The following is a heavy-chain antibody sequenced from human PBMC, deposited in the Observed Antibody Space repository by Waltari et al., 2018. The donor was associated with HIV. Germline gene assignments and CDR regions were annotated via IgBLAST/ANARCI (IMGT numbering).Heavy chain of an antibody. CDR2: ISGTGGTT. J-gene: IGHJ2*01. V-gene: IGHV3-23*01. CDR3: PKTVVVNNPSHRYFDL. Sequence: EVQLLESGGGSIQPGGSLRLSCSASGFSFINYAMSWVRQAPGKGLEWVSTISGTGGTTYYADSVKGRFTISRDNSKNTLYLQMDGLRAEDTAVYYCPKTVVVNNPSHRYFDLWGRGTLVTVSS. D-gene: IGHD2-15*01. CDR1: GFSFINYA.